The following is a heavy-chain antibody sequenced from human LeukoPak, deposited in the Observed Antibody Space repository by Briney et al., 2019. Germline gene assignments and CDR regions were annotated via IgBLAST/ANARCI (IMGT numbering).Heavy chain of an antibody. CDR3: ARTVGGWYPYYFDY. D-gene: IGHD6-19*01. CDR2: IYYSGST. V-gene: IGHV4-59*12. J-gene: IGHJ4*02. CDR1: GGSISSYY. Sequence: SETLSLTCTVSGGSISSYYWSWIRQPPGKGLEWIGYIYYSGSTNYNPSLKSRVTMSVDTSKNQFSLKLSSVTAADTAVYYCARTVGGWYPYYFDYWGQGTLVTVSS.